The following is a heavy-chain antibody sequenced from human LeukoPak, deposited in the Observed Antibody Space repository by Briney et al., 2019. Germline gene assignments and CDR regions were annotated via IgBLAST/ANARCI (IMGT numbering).Heavy chain of an antibody. Sequence: SETLSLTRTVSGVSISSYYWSWIRQPAGKGLEWIGRIYTSGSTYYNPSLKSRVTISVDTSKNQFSLKLTSVTAADTAVYYCARHSDYYDSSGYYHGLDGRAFDIWGQGTMVTVSS. J-gene: IGHJ3*02. D-gene: IGHD3-22*01. CDR1: GVSISSYY. CDR3: ARHSDYYDSSGYYHGLDGRAFDI. CDR2: IYTSGST. V-gene: IGHV4-4*07.